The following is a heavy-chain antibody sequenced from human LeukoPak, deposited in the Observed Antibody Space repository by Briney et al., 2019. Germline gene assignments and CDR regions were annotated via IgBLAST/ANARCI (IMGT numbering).Heavy chain of an antibody. J-gene: IGHJ3*02. CDR3: AKDLDYGAFDI. D-gene: IGHD4/OR15-4a*01. V-gene: IGHV3-30*18. Sequence: GRSLRLSCAASGFTFSSYGMLWVRQAPGKGLEWVAVISYDGSNKYYADSVKGRFTISRDNSKNTLYLQMNSLRAEDTAVYYCAKDLDYGAFDIWGQGTMVTVSS. CDR1: GFTFSSYG. CDR2: ISYDGSNK.